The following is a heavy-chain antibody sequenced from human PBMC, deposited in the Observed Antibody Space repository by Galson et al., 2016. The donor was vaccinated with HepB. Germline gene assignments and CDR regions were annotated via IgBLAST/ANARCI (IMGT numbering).Heavy chain of an antibody. CDR3: AKGRSAIAAAGLNY. CDR2: VSGSGDNT. V-gene: IGHV3-23*01. D-gene: IGHD6-13*01. J-gene: IGHJ4*02. CDR1: GFTFENYA. Sequence: SLRLSCAASGFTFENYAMNWVRQAPGKGLEWVSVVSGSGDNTYYADSARGRLTISRDNSNNTLFLQMNSLRVEDTAVYYCAKGRSAIAAAGLNYWGQGTLVTVSS.